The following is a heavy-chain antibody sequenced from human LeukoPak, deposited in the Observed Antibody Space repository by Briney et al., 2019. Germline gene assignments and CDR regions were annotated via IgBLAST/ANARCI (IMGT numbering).Heavy chain of an antibody. CDR3: AKVLSDYYDSSGAFDI. V-gene: IGHV3-9*01. Sequence: PGGSLRLSCAASGFTFDDYAMHWVRQAPGKGLEGVSGISWNSGSIGYADSVKGRITISRHNAKNSLYLQMNSLRAEDTALYYCAKVLSDYYDSSGAFDIWGQGTMVTVSS. D-gene: IGHD3-22*01. CDR1: GFTFDDYA. J-gene: IGHJ3*02. CDR2: ISWNSGSI.